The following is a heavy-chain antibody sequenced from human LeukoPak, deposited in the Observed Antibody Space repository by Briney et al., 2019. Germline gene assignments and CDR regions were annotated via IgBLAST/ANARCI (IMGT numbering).Heavy chain of an antibody. V-gene: IGHV3-23*01. D-gene: IGHD5-12*01. J-gene: IGHJ5*02. Sequence: GGSLRLSCVASGFIFSSYGMSWVRQAPGKGLEWVSSIGGSGGNTYYADSVKGRFTISRDNSKNTQYLQMNSLRGEDTAVYYCAKGYSGYDPFHSWGQGTLVTVSS. CDR3: AKGYSGYDPFHS. CDR2: IGGSGGNT. CDR1: GFIFSSYG.